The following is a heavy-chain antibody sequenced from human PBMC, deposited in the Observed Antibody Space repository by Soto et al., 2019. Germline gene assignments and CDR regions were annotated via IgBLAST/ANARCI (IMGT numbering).Heavy chain of an antibody. CDR1: GFTFCSYW. V-gene: IGHV3-74*01. D-gene: IGHD3-22*01. J-gene: IGHJ1*01. Sequence: PGGSLRLSCAACGFTFCSYWMDWVRQAPGKGLVWVSRVNSDGSDTTYADSVKGRFTISRDNAKSTVYLQMNHLRPEDSAVYYCARDLGYYYDSSGPGDSWGQGTLVTVSS. CDR3: ARDLGYYYDSSGPGDS. CDR2: VNSDGSDT.